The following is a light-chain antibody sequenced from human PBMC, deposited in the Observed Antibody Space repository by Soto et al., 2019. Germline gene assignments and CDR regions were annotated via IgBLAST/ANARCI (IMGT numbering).Light chain of an antibody. Sequence: EIVLTQSPGTLSLSPGERATLSCRASQSLRGKYLAWYQQKPGQAPRLLIYGVSSRATGTPDRFSGSGSGTDFTLTISRLEPEDFAVYYCQQYAMSPFGQGTKLEIK. V-gene: IGKV3-20*01. CDR2: GVS. CDR1: QSLRGKY. CDR3: QQYAMSP. J-gene: IGKJ2*01.